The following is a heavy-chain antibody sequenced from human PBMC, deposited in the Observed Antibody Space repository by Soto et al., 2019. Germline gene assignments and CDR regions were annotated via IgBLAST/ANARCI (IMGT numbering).Heavy chain of an antibody. Sequence: ASVKVSCKASGYTFSSLGISWVRQAPGQGLEWMGWICTNSGNTKYAQKVQGRVTMTTNTSTSTAYMELSSLTSEDTAVYYCARGWRISATYVFDYWGQGSLVTVSS. D-gene: IGHD3-16*01. V-gene: IGHV1-18*01. J-gene: IGHJ4*02. CDR3: ARGWRISATYVFDY. CDR2: ICTNSGNT. CDR1: GYTFSSLG.